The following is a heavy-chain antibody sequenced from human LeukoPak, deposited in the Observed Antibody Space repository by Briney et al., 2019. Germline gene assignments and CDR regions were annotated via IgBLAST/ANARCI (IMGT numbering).Heavy chain of an antibody. J-gene: IGHJ4*02. D-gene: IGHD6-13*01. CDR1: GYTFTSYD. CDR3: ASLAAAVVR. Sequence: ASVKVSCKASGYTFTSYDINWVRQATGQGLEWMGGIIPIFGTANYAQKFQGRVTITADESTSTAYMELSSLRSEDTAVYYCASLAAAVVRWGQGTLVTVSS. CDR2: IIPIFGTA. V-gene: IGHV1-69*13.